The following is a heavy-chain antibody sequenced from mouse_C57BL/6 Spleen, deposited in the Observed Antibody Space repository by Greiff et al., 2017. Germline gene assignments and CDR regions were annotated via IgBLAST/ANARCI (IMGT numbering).Heavy chain of an antibody. Sequence: EVQLQQSGAELVRPGASVKLSCTASGFNIKDYYMHWVKQRPEQGLEWIGRIDPEDGDTEYAPKFQGKATMTADTSANTAYLQLSSRTSEDTAVYYCTVYYGSSYEGNYWGQGTTLTVSS. CDR1: GFNIKDYY. CDR3: TVYYGSSYEGNY. CDR2: IDPEDGDT. V-gene: IGHV14-1*01. D-gene: IGHD1-1*01. J-gene: IGHJ2*01.